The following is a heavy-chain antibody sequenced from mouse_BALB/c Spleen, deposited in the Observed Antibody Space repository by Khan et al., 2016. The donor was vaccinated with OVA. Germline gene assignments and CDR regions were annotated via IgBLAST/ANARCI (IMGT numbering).Heavy chain of an antibody. CDR2: IWGDGST. D-gene: IGHD1-1*01. CDR1: GFSLTSYG. CDR3: AKVTPDYYSMDY. Sequence: QVQLKESGPGLVAPSQSLSITCTVSGFSLTSYGVNWVRQPPGEGLEWLGVIWGDGSTNYHSTLKSRLIISKDSSKRQVFLTLNSLQTDDTATYYCAKVTPDYYSMDYWGQGTSVTVST. V-gene: IGHV2-3*01. J-gene: IGHJ4*01.